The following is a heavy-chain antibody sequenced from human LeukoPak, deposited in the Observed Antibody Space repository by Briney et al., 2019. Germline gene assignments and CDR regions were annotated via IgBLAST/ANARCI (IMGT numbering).Heavy chain of an antibody. CDR3: ARDNYIGYSSGRYSGY. CDR2: INPRSGGT. D-gene: IGHD6-19*01. CDR1: GYTFTDFY. J-gene: IGHJ4*02. V-gene: IGHV1-2*02. Sequence: ASVKVSCKASGYTFTDFYIHWVRQAPGQGLEWMGWINPRSGGTSYAQKFQGRVTMTGDTSISTAYMELNSLRSEDTAVYYCARDNYIGYSSGRYSGYWGQGALVTVSS.